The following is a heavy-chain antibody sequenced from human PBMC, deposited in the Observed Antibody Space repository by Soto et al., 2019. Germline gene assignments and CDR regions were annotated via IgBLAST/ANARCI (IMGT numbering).Heavy chain of an antibody. J-gene: IGHJ1*01. V-gene: IGHV3-53*01. D-gene: IGHD3-22*01. CDR1: GFTVSSNY. CDR2: IYSGGST. Sequence: GWSLRLSCAASGFTVSSNYMSWVRQAPGKGLEWVSVIYSGGSTYYADSVKGRFTISRDNSKNTLYLQMNSLRAEDTAVYYCARDRVESGYPEYFQHWGQGTLVTVSS. CDR3: ARDRVESGYPEYFQH.